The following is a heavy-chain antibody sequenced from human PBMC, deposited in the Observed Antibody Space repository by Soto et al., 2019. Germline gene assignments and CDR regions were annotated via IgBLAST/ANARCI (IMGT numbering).Heavy chain of an antibody. J-gene: IGHJ6*02. D-gene: IGHD2-15*01. CDR1: GFTFSSYW. CDR3: ARGIKNYYGTDV. Sequence: EVQLVESGGGLVQPGGSLRLSCAASGFTFSSYWMHWVRQAPGKGLVWVSRINSDGNRISYADSLKGRVTISRDNAENTVYLQMNSLRAEDTAVYYCARGIKNYYGTDVWGQGTTVIVSS. CDR2: INSDGNRI. V-gene: IGHV3-74*01.